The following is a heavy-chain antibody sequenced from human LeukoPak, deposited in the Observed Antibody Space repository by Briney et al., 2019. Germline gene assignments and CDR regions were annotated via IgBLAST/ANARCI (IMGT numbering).Heavy chain of an antibody. Sequence: GGSLRLSCVGSGFTFEDYAIHWVRQPPGKGLEWVSLLNWDGSRTYYADSVKGRFTISRDNNKNSLFLQMNNLRPEDTALYYCAKTGSDDYGEYFDYWGRGTLVTVSS. CDR2: LNWDGSRT. CDR3: AKTGSDDYGEYFDY. D-gene: IGHD4-17*01. J-gene: IGHJ4*02. V-gene: IGHV3-43D*03. CDR1: GFTFEDYA.